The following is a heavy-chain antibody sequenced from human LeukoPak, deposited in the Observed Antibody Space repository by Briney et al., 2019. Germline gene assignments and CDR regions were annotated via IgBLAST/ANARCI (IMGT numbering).Heavy chain of an antibody. CDR3: ARDVRQQLLKGGFDN. J-gene: IGHJ4*02. V-gene: IGHV4-4*07. CDR2: IFSSGST. Sequence: SETLSLTCTVSGGSISSYYWSWIRQPAGKGLEWIGRIFSSGSTSYNPSLKSRVTMSVDTSKNQFSLKVTSVTAADTAVYYCARDVRQQLLKGGFDNWGQGTLVTVSS. CDR1: GGSISSYY. D-gene: IGHD6-13*01.